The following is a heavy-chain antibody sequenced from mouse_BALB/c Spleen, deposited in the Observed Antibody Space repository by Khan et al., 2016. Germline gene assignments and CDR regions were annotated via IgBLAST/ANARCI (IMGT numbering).Heavy chain of an antibody. J-gene: IGHJ2*01. V-gene: IGHV2-5-1*01. Sequence: QVQLKESGPSLVQPSQSLSITCTVSGFSLTSYGVHWVRQSPGKGLEWLGVIWRGGSTDYNTAFLYRLSITKAHSKSQVFFILNSLKADDTAIYYCAKNYCNYYDYWGQGTTLTVSA. CDR3: AKNYCNYYDY. CDR1: GFSLTSYG. CDR2: IWRGGST.